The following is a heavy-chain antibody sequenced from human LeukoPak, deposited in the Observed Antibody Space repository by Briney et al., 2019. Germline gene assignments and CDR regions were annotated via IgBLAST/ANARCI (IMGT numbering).Heavy chain of an antibody. J-gene: IGHJ5*01. V-gene: IGHV3-23*01. D-gene: IGHD5-18*01. CDR3: ATGGSEYRSDWFDS. Sequence: GGSLRLSCVGSGFTFRSHAMSWVRQAPEKGLEFVSGIYENGGTTYYADSVKGRFSISRDNSKNTLYLQMDSLRGEDTAVYYCATGGSEYRSDWFDSWGQGTLVNVAS. CDR1: GFTFRSHA. CDR2: IYENGGTT.